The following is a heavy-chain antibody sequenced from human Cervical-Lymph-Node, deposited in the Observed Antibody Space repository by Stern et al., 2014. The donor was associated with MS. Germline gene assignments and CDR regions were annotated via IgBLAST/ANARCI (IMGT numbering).Heavy chain of an antibody. Sequence: EDQLVKSGGGVIQPGGSLRLSCTASGFTVSRDYMTWVRQAPGKGLELVSLITNVGSTFYTDSVKGRFTISRDDSKNTVYLHMTSLRAEDTAMYYCARDTSSPERSDWWGQGTLVTVSS. CDR2: ITNVGST. CDR1: GFTVSRDY. J-gene: IGHJ4*02. D-gene: IGHD1-1*01. CDR3: ARDTSSPERSDW. V-gene: IGHV3-53*01.